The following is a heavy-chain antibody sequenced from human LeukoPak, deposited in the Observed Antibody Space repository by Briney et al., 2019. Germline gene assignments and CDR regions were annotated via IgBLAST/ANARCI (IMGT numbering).Heavy chain of an antibody. J-gene: IGHJ4*02. CDR3: ARSPYTSGWYGVGY. D-gene: IGHD6-19*01. V-gene: IGHV3-7*01. CDR2: IKQDGSEK. Sequence: GGSLRLSCAACGFTFSSYWMSWVRQAPGKGLEWVANIKQDGSEKYYVDSVKGRFTISRDNAKNSLYLQLNSLRAEDTAVYYCARSPYTSGWYGVGYWGQGTLVTVSS. CDR1: GFTFSSYW.